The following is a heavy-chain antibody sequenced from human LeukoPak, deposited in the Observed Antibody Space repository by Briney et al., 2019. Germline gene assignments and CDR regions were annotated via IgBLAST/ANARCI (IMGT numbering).Heavy chain of an antibody. CDR2: INYRGNT. D-gene: IGHD3-22*01. J-gene: IGHJ4*02. CDR1: GGSISSSSYY. V-gene: IGHV4-39*07. CDR3: ARSPRPYYYDSSGYSD. Sequence: SETLSLTCTVSGGSISSSSYYWDWIRQPPGKGLEWIGSINYRGNTYYSPSLKSRLTISVDTSKNQFSLTLTSVTAADTAVYYCARSPRPYYYDSSGYSDWGQGTLVTVSS.